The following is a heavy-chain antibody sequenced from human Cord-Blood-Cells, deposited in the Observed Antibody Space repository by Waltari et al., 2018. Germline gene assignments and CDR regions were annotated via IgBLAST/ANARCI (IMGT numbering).Heavy chain of an antibody. V-gene: IGHV4-59*01. J-gene: IGHJ2*01. CDR1: GGSISSYY. CDR3: ARDRWYGDL. CDR2: IYYSGST. Sequence: QVQLQESGPGLVKPSETLSLTCTVSGGSISSYYWSWIRQPPGKGLEWIGYIYYSGSTNYNPSLKSRVTISVDTSKNQFSLKLSSVTAADTAVDYCARDRWYGDLWGRGTLVTVSS.